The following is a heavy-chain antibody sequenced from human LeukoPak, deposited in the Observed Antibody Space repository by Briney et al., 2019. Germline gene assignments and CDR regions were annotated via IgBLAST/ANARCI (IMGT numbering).Heavy chain of an antibody. J-gene: IGHJ4*02. D-gene: IGHD4-23*01. CDR3: ARSSLRIDYGGLFDY. Sequence: GGSLRLSCAASGFTFSGYNMNWVRQAPGRGLEWVSSISSSSGYIYYADSVKGRFTLSRDNAKNSLYLQMNSLRAEDTAVYYCARSSLRIDYGGLFDYWGQGTLVTVSS. V-gene: IGHV3-21*01. CDR2: ISSSSGYI. CDR1: GFTFSGYN.